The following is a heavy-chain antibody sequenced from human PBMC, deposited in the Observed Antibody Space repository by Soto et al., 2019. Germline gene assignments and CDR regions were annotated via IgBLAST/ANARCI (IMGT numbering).Heavy chain of an antibody. J-gene: IGHJ6*02. V-gene: IGHV3-21*01. CDR2: ISSSSSYI. D-gene: IGHD6-19*01. CDR3: AREGGTGYSSGWFYYYYGMDV. Sequence: GGSLRLSCAASGFTFSSYSMKWVRQAPGKGLEWVSSISSSSSYIYYADSVKGRFTISRDNAKNSLYLQMNSLRAEGTAVYYCAREGGTGYSSGWFYYYYGMDVWGQGTTVTVSS. CDR1: GFTFSSYS.